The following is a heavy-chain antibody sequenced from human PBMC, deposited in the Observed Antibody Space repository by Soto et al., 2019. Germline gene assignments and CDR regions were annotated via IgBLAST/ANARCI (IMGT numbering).Heavy chain of an antibody. Sequence: SETLSLTCTVSGGAISGGGFYWTWIRQHPGKGLDWIGYISSIGNTYYNPSLKNRLTISIDTSESQFSLKLSSVTAADTAVYYCARGGIAARTFDYWGQGTPVTVSS. CDR1: GGAISGGGFY. V-gene: IGHV4-31*03. J-gene: IGHJ4*02. CDR3: ARGGIAARTFDY. CDR2: ISSIGNT. D-gene: IGHD6-6*01.